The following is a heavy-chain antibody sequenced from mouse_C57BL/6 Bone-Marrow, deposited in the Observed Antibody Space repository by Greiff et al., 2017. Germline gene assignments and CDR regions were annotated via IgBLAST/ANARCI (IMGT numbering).Heavy chain of an antibody. CDR3: TTGSNYRFAY. V-gene: IGHV14-4*01. CDR2: IDPENGDT. CDR1: GFNIKDDY. Sequence: EVQLQQSGAELVRPGASVKLSCTASGFNIKDDYMHWVKQRPEQGLEWIGWIDPENGDTEYASKFQGKATITADTSSNTAYLQLSSLTSEDTAVYYCTTGSNYRFAYWGQGTLVTVSA. J-gene: IGHJ3*01. D-gene: IGHD2-5*01.